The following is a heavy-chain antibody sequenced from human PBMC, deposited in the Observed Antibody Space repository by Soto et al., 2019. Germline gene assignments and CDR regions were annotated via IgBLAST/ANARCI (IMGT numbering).Heavy chain of an antibody. CDR1: GFTFGSYW. D-gene: IGHD3-16*01. CDR3: ARGGGGLAH. Sequence: EVQLVESGGGLVQPGGSLRLSCAASGFTFGSYWMHWVRQAPGKGLVWVSRISPYGTSTSNADSVKGRFTISRDNTKNTLHLQMDRLRGEDRALYYCARGGGGLAHWGQGTLVSVSS. V-gene: IGHV3-74*01. CDR2: ISPYGTST. J-gene: IGHJ4*02.